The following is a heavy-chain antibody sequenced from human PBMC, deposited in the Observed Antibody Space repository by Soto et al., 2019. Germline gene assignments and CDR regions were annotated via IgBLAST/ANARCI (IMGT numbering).Heavy chain of an antibody. V-gene: IGHV3-23*01. CDR2: IIGSGGST. Sequence: GGALRLSCAASGFTFSSYAMSWVRQAPGKGLEGVLAIIGSGGSTYYADAVKGRFTISRDNSKNTLYLQMNSLRAEDTAVYYCAKAYYDSSGYYFNYYYYYGMDVWGQGTTVTVSS. CDR1: GFTFSSYA. CDR3: AKAYYDSSGYYFNYYYYYGMDV. D-gene: IGHD3-22*01. J-gene: IGHJ6*02.